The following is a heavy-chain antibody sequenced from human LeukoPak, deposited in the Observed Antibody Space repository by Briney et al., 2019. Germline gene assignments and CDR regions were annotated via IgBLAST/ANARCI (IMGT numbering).Heavy chain of an antibody. CDR1: GFTVSSIY. J-gene: IGHJ6*02. Sequence: GGSLRLSCAASGFTVSSIYMSWVRQAPGKGLEWVSVIYSGGTTQYADSVKGRFTVSRDNSKNTLYLQMNSLRAEDTAVYYCAREYSSLPSVWGQGTTVTVS. CDR3: AREYSSLPSV. CDR2: IYSGGTT. D-gene: IGHD6-6*01. V-gene: IGHV3-66*01.